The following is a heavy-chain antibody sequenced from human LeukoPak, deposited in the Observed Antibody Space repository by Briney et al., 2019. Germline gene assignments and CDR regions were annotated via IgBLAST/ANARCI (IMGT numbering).Heavy chain of an antibody. CDR1: GFTFSSYA. D-gene: IGHD3-22*01. V-gene: IGHV3-30*04. CDR2: ISYDGSNK. Sequence: GGSLRLSCAASGFTFSSYAMHWVRQAPGKGLQWGAVISYDGSNKYYADSVKGRFTISRDNSKNTLYLQMNSLRAEDTAVYYCARDPLYYYDSSGYCDYWGQGTLVTVSS. CDR3: ARDPLYYYDSSGYCDY. J-gene: IGHJ4*02.